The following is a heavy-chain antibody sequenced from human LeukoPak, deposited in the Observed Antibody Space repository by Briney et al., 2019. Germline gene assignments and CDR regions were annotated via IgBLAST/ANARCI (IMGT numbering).Heavy chain of an antibody. J-gene: IGHJ4*02. Sequence: GGSLRLSCAASGFTFSSYKMIWVRQAPGKGLEWVSYITTSGTTTYYPDSLKGRFTISRDNAKNSLYLQMNSLRAEDTAVYYCARVLFHSLAVFDYWGQGTLVTVSS. CDR1: GFTFSSYK. CDR3: ARVLFHSLAVFDY. V-gene: IGHV3-48*03. CDR2: ITTSGTTT. D-gene: IGHD2/OR15-2a*01.